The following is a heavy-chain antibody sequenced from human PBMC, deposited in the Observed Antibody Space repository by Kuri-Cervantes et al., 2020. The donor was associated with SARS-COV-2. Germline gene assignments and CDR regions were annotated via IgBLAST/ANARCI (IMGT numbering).Heavy chain of an antibody. Sequence: GESLKISCAASGFTVSSNYMSWVRQAPGKGLEWVSSISSSSSYIYYADSVKGRFTISRDNAKNSLYLQMNSLRAEDTAVYYCARERGYSLNAFDIWGQGTMVTVSS. CDR3: ARERGYSLNAFDI. CDR2: ISSSSSYI. V-gene: IGHV3-21*01. J-gene: IGHJ3*02. D-gene: IGHD5-18*01. CDR1: GFTVSSNY.